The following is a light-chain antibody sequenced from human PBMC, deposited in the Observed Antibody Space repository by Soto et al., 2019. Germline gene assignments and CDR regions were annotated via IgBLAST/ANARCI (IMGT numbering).Light chain of an antibody. CDR1: QRVYSN. J-gene: IGKJ2*01. CDR3: QQYNSWPYT. CDR2: GAS. V-gene: IGKV3-15*01. Sequence: DILMTQSPDTLSVSQGESATLACSASQRVYSNLAWYQQRPGQAPRLLIYGASTRATGIPASFSGSGSGTEFTLTFRSLQSEDSAVYYCQQYNSWPYTFGQGTKV.